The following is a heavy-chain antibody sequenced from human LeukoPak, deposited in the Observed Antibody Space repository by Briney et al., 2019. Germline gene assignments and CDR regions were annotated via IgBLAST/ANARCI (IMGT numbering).Heavy chain of an antibody. J-gene: IGHJ4*02. V-gene: IGHV3-21*01. D-gene: IGHD2-15*01. CDR1: GFTFSSYT. CDR3: ARGDSAAWDSYY. CDR2: ISVRSDYI. Sequence: PRGSLRLSCAASGFTFSSYTMNWVRQAPGKGLEWVSSISVRSDYIYYADSVKGRFTISRDNAKSSMYLQMISLRAEDTAVYYCARGDSAAWDSYYWGQGTLVTVSS.